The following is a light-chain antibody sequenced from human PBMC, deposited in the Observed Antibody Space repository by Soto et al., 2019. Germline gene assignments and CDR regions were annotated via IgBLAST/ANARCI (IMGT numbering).Light chain of an antibody. CDR2: AAS. CDR1: QSITTY. CDR3: QQIYRTPPT. J-gene: IGKJ1*01. Sequence: DLHMTHSPYPLSASIGAIVTLTCRASQSITTYLNWYQQKPGKPPNLLIYAASSLQSGVPSRFSGSGSGTDFTLTISSLQPEDFATYYCQQIYRTPPTFGQGTKVDIK. V-gene: IGKV1-39*01.